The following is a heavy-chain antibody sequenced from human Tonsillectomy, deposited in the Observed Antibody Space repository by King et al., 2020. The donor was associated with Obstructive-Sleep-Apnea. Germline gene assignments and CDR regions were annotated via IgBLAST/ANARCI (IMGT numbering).Heavy chain of an antibody. V-gene: IGHV3-48*04. D-gene: IGHD1-26*01. CDR1: GFTFSTYS. Sequence: QLVQSGGGLVQSGGSLRLSCAASGFTFSTYSVNWVRQAPGKGLEWISYISSISGTIYYADSVKGRFTISRDNAKNSLYLQMNRLRAEDTAVYYCAALGAIVNRDAFDIWGQGPVVTVSS. CDR3: AALGAIVNRDAFDI. J-gene: IGHJ3*02. CDR2: ISSISGTI.